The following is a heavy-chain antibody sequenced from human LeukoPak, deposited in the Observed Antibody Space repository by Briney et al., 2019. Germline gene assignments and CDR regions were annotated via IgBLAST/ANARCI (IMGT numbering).Heavy chain of an antibody. CDR1: GFSFSSYD. Sequence: GGSLSLSCAASGFSFSSYDMHWVRQAPGKGLEWVAAISMGGDIKVYTDSVRGRFTISRDNSKNTLYLQMNSLRAEDTAVYYCARDSSSWYGGWFDPWGQGTLVTVSS. CDR2: ISMGGDIK. CDR3: ARDSSSWYGGWFDP. J-gene: IGHJ5*02. D-gene: IGHD6-13*01. V-gene: IGHV3-30-3*01.